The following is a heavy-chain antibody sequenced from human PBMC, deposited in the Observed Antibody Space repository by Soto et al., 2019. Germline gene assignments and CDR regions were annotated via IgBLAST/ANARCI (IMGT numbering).Heavy chain of an antibody. CDR2: LSARDGST. V-gene: IGHV3-23*01. Sequence: EVQLLESGGGLVQPGVSLILSCAASGFTFSTNDMSWVRQAPGRGLEWVSALSARDGSTYYADSVKCRFIVSRDTSKDTFYLQVNTLRADDTAVYYCATGGWLEHWGRGPLVTVSS. D-gene: IGHD3-10*01. CDR3: ATGGWLEH. CDR1: GFTFSTND. J-gene: IGHJ5*02.